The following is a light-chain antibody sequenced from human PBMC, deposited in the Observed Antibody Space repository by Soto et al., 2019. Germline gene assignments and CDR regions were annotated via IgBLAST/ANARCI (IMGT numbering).Light chain of an antibody. V-gene: IGKV3-20*01. Sequence: EIVFTQSPGTLSLSPGERATLSCRASQSLSRTYLAWYQQKPGQAPRLLIYGASNRATGIPDRFSGSGSGTDFTLTINRLEPEDFAVYYCQQYGSSPLTFGQGTKVEI. CDR3: QQYGSSPLT. CDR2: GAS. J-gene: IGKJ1*01. CDR1: QSLSRTY.